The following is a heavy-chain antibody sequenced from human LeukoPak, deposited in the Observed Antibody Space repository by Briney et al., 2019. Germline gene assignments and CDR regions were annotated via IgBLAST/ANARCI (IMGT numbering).Heavy chain of an antibody. D-gene: IGHD6-13*01. CDR3: AKVAVAAAGPFDY. CDR2: ISWNSGSI. J-gene: IGHJ4*02. Sequence: GGSLRLSCAASGFTFDDYTMHWGRQAPPKGLGWVSGISWNSGSIGYADSVKGRFTISRDNAKNSLYLQMNSLRAEDTALYYCAKVAVAAAGPFDYWGQGTLVTVSS. CDR1: GFTFDDYT. V-gene: IGHV3-9*01.